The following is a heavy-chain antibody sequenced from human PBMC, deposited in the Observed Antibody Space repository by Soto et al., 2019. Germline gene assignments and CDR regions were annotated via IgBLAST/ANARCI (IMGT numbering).Heavy chain of an antibody. CDR3: ARHPGEYSSSPGRFGMDV. V-gene: IGHV5-51*01. D-gene: IGHD6-6*01. CDR2: IYPGDSDT. J-gene: IGHJ6*02. CDR1: GYSFTSYC. Sequence: PGESLKISWKGSGYSFTSYCIGWVRQMPWKGLEWMGIIYPGDSDTRYSPSFQGQVTISADKSISTAYLQWSSLKASDTAMYYCARHPGEYSSSPGRFGMDVWGQGTLVTVSS.